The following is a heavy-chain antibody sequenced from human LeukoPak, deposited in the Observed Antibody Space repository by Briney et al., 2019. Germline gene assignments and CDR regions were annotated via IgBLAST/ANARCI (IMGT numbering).Heavy chain of an antibody. D-gene: IGHD6-19*01. Sequence: GRSLRLSCGASGFTFSSYGMHWVRQAPGKGLEWVAVIWYDGSQKYYADSVKGRFTISRDNFKNVLYLQMNSLRVEDTAMYYCTRLYRSGWYVPWGQGTLVTVSS. J-gene: IGHJ5*02. V-gene: IGHV3-33*01. CDR1: GFTFSSYG. CDR3: TRLYRSGWYVP. CDR2: IWYDGSQK.